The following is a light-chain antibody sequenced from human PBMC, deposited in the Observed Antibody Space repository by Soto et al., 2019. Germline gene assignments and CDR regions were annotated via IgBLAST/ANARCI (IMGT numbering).Light chain of an antibody. V-gene: IGKV3-20*01. CDR3: QQYGSSLPWT. Sequence: EIVLTQSPGTLSLSPGERATLSCRASQSVSSSYLAWYQQKPGQAPMLIIYGASSRATGIPDRFSGSGSGTDFTLTISTLEPEDFAVYYCQQYGSSLPWTFGQGTKVEIK. CDR1: QSVSSSY. CDR2: GAS. J-gene: IGKJ1*01.